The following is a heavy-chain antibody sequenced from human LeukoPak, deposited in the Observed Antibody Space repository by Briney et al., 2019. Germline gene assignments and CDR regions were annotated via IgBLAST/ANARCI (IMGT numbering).Heavy chain of an antibody. CDR3: AREEGATDY. D-gene: IGHD1-26*01. V-gene: IGHV3-74*01. Sequence: GGSLRLSCAASGFTFSTYWMHWVRQAPGEGLVWVSHINGDGRNTNYADSVKGRFTISRDNAKNTLYLQMNSLRAEDTAVYYCAREEGATDYWGQGTLVTVSS. CDR1: GFTFSTYW. CDR2: INGDGRNT. J-gene: IGHJ4*02.